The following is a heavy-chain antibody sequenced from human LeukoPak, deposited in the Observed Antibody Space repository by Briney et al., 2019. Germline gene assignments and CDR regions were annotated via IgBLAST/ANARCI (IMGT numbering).Heavy chain of an antibody. CDR2: ISAYNGNT. CDR1: GYTFTSYG. D-gene: IGHD2-2*02. Sequence: GASVKVSCKASGYTFTSYGISWVRQAPGQGLEWMGWISAYNGNTNYAQKLQGRVTTTTDTSTSTAYMELRSLRSDDTAVYYCARVGYCSSTSCYKVNWFDPWGQGTLVTVSS. V-gene: IGHV1-18*01. CDR3: ARVGYCSSTSCYKVNWFDP. J-gene: IGHJ5*02.